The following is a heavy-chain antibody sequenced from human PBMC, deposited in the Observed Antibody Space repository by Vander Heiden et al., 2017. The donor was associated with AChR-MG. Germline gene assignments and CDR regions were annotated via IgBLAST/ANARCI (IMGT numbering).Heavy chain of an antibody. CDR2: IIPIFGTA. J-gene: IGHJ4*02. V-gene: IGHV1-69*06. Sequence: QVQLVQSGAEVKKPGSSVKVSCKPSGGTFSSYANSWVGEAPGQGLEWMGGIIPIFGTANEAQKFQGRVTITADKSTSTAYMELSSLRSEDTAVYYCARVRMHCSSTSCPEDIDYWGQGTLVTVSS. D-gene: IGHD2-2*01. CDR3: ARVRMHCSSTSCPEDIDY. CDR1: GGTFSSYA.